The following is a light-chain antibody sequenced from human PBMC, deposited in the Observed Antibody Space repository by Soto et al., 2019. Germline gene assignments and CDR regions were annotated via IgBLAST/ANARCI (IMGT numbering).Light chain of an antibody. CDR2: DVS. CDR1: SSDVGGHNY. J-gene: IGLJ1*01. CDR3: SSYTTSNTRQIV. Sequence: QSVLTQPASVSGSPGQSITISCTGTSSDVGGHNYVSWYQHHPGKAPKLMIYDVSNRPSGVSNRFSGSKSGNTASLTISGLQPEDEADYYCSSYTTSNTRQIVFGTGTKVTVL. V-gene: IGLV2-14*03.